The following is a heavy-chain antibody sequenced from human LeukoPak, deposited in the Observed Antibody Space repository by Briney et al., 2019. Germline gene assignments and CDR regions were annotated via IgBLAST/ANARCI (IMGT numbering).Heavy chain of an antibody. Sequence: SETLSLTCTVSGGSISIGDYYWRWIRQPPGKGLEWIGYIYYSGSTYYYPSLKSRVTISVDTSKNQFSLQLSAVTAAATAVYYCARDVVVVVAATQSVYYYYGMAVWGQGTTVTVSS. J-gene: IGHJ6*02. CDR3: ARDVVVVVAATQSVYYYYGMAV. D-gene: IGHD2-15*01. CDR1: GGSISIGDYY. V-gene: IGHV4-30-4*01. CDR2: IYYSGST.